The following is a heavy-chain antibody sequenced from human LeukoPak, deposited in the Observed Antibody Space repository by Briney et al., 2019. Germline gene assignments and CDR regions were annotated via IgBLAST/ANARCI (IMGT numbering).Heavy chain of an antibody. Sequence: GGSLRLSCAASGFIFSTYGMHWVRQAPGKGLEWVAFIRSDGSVKYYAGSVKGRFTISRDNSKNTLYLQMNSLRAEDTAVYYCGKHDSSSDYWGQGTLVTVSS. CDR3: GKHDSSSDY. D-gene: IGHD3-22*01. CDR1: GFIFSTYG. J-gene: IGHJ4*02. V-gene: IGHV3-30*02. CDR2: IRSDGSVK.